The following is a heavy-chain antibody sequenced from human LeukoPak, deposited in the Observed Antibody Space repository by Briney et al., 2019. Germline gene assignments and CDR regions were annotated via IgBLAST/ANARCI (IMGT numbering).Heavy chain of an antibody. J-gene: IGHJ4*02. CDR3: ARDRLEWLYRPNFDY. CDR2: ISSSSSTI. Sequence: PGGSLRLSCAASGFTFSSYSMNWVRQAPGKGLEWVSYISSSSSTIYYADSVKGRFTISRDNAKNSLYLQVNSLRAEDTAVYYCARDRLEWLYRPNFDYWGQGTLVTVSS. V-gene: IGHV3-48*01. CDR1: GFTFSSYS. D-gene: IGHD3-3*01.